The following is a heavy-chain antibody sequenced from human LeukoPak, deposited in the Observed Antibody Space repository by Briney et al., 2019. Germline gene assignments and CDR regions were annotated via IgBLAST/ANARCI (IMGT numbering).Heavy chain of an antibody. D-gene: IGHD7-27*01. V-gene: IGHV4-59*01. CDR1: GGSISSYY. J-gene: IGHJ6*04. CDR3: ARVRTGVDYYYGMDV. Sequence: SETLSLTCTVSGGSISSYYWSWIRQPPGKGLEWIGYIYYSGSTNYNPSLKSRVTISVDTSKNQFSLKLSSVTAAVTAVYYCARVRTGVDYYYGMDVWGKGTTVTVSS. CDR2: IYYSGST.